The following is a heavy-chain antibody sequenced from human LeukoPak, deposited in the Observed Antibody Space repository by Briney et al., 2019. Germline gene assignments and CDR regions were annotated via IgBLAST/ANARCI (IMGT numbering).Heavy chain of an antibody. V-gene: IGHV4-59*01. CDR3: ARGTTFGVATNWFDP. CDR2: IYYSGTT. J-gene: IGHJ5*02. CDR1: GGSMSSYY. Sequence: SETLSLTCTVSGGSMSSYYWSWIRQPPGKGLEWIGYIYYSGTTNYNPSLKSRLTISVDTSKNQFSLELSSVTAADTAVYYCARGTTFGVATNWFDPWGQGTLVTVSS. D-gene: IGHD3-3*01.